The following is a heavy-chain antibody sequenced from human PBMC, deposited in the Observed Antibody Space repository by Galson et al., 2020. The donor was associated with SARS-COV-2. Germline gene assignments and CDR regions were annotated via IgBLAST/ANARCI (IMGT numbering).Heavy chain of an antibody. CDR3: SRGRFGWFYCCYGMDG. CDR1: GFSLSTSGMC. J-gene: IGHJ6*02. Sequence: SGPTLVKPTQTLTLTCTFSGFSLSTSGMCVSWIRQPPGKALEWLALIDWDDDKYYSTSLKTRLTISKDTSKNQVVLTMTNMDPVDPATYYWSRGRFGWFYCCYGMDGWGQWTTVTCSS. V-gene: IGHV2-70*01. CDR2: IDWDDDK. D-gene: IGHD3-10*01.